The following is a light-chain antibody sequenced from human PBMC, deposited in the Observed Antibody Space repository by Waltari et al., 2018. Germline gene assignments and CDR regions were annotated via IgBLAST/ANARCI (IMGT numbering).Light chain of an antibody. V-gene: IGKV4-1*01. CDR1: QSVLYSSNNKNY. Sequence: DIVMTQSPDSLAVSLGERATINCKSSQSVLYSSNNKNYLAWYQQKPGQPPNLLIYWASTRESGVPDRFSRSGSGSDFTLTISSLQAEDVAVYYCQQFYSTPRTFGQGTKLEI. CDR2: WAS. CDR3: QQFYSTPRT. J-gene: IGKJ2*02.